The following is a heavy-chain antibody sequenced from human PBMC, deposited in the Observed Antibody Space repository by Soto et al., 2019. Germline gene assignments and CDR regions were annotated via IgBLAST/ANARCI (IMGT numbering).Heavy chain of an antibody. CDR3: AKDQYDSSGYNPDAFDI. Sequence: RLSCAASGFTFSSYAMSWVRQAPGKGLEWVSAISGSGGSTYYADSVKGRFTISRDNSKNTLYLQMNSLRAEDTAVYYCAKDQYDSSGYNPDAFDIWGQGTMVTVSS. V-gene: IGHV3-23*01. CDR1: GFTFSSYA. CDR2: ISGSGGST. J-gene: IGHJ3*02. D-gene: IGHD3-22*01.